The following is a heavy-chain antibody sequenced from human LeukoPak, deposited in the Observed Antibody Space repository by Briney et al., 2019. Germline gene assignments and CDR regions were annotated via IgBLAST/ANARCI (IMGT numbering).Heavy chain of an antibody. D-gene: IGHD6-13*01. CDR1: GFTFSSYS. CDR2: ISSSGSTI. CDR3: AREDSSSCFDY. V-gene: IGHV3-48*04. J-gene: IGHJ4*02. Sequence: PGGSLRLSCAASGFTFSSYSMNWVRQAPGKGLEWVSYISSSGSTIYYADSVKGRFTISRDNAKNSLYLQMDSLRAEDTAVYYCAREDSSSCFDYWGQGTLVTVSS.